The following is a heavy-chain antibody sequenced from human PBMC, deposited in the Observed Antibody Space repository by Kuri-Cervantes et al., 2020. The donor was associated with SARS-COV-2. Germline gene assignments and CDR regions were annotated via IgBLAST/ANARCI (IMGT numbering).Heavy chain of an antibody. J-gene: IGHJ4*02. D-gene: IGHD3-16*01. V-gene: IGHV3-73*01. CDR3: ARKGADY. Sequence: GESLKISCAASGFTFSGSAMHWVRQASGKGLEWVGRIRSKANSYATAYAASVKGRFTISRDDSKNTAYLQMNSLRAEDTAVYYCARKGADYWGQGTLVTVSS. CDR1: GFTFSGSA. CDR2: IRSKANSYAT.